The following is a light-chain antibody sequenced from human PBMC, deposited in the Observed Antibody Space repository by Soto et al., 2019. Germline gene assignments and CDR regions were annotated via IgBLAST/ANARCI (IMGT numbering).Light chain of an antibody. V-gene: IGKV1-5*03. CDR3: QQSDGYSRA. CDR2: KAS. CDR1: QSITTW. J-gene: IGKJ1*01. Sequence: DIQMTQSPSTLSASVGDRVTITCRASQSITTWLAWYQQKPGKAPELLIYKASNLASGVPSRFSGSGSGTEFTLTISSLQPDDFATYYCQQSDGYSRAFGQGTKVEIK.